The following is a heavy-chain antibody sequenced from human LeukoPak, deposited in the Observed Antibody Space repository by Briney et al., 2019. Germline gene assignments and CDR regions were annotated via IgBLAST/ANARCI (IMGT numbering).Heavy chain of an antibody. CDR2: ISNDGTNE. CDR1: RFTFSTYA. Sequence: GGSLRLSCAASRFTFSTYAMHWVRQAPGKGLECVAGISNDGTNEDHADSVKGRFTISRDNSKNTLYLQMTSLRAEDTAIYYCARDRIAVAGMGAFQHWGQGTLVTVSS. D-gene: IGHD6-19*01. V-gene: IGHV3-30-3*01. J-gene: IGHJ1*01. CDR3: ARDRIAVAGMGAFQH.